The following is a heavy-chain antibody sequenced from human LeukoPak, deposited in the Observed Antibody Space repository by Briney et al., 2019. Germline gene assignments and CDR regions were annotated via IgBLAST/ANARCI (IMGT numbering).Heavy chain of an antibody. V-gene: IGHV1-69*05. CDR3: ASSGGLEIATSSDAFDI. D-gene: IGHD5-24*01. J-gene: IGHJ3*02. CDR1: GGTFSSYA. Sequence: ASVKLSCKASGGTFSSYAISRVRQAPGQGLEWMGGVILIFGTANYAQKLQGRVTITTDESKSTAYMELSSLRSEDTAVYSCASSGGLEIATSSDAFDIWGQGTMVTVSS. CDR2: VILIFGTA.